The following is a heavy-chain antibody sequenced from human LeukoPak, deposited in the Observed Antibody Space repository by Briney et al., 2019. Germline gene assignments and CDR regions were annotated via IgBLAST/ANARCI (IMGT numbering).Heavy chain of an antibody. J-gene: IGHJ3*02. V-gene: IGHV4-30-2*01. CDR1: GGSISSGGYY. CDR2: IYHSGST. Sequence: SETLSLTCTVSGGSISSGGYYWSWIRQPPGKGLEWIGYIYHSGSTYYNPSLKSRVTISVDRSKNQFSLKLSSVTAADTAVYYCASSPHYDAFDIWGQGTMVTVSS. CDR3: ASSPHYDAFDI.